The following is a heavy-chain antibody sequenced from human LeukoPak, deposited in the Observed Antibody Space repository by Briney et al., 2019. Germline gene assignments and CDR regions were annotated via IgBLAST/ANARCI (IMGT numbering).Heavy chain of an antibody. D-gene: IGHD3-22*01. CDR3: AKAGPAYYDSSGYFDY. J-gene: IGHJ4*02. V-gene: IGHV3-23*01. CDR2: ISGSGGST. Sequence: GGSLRLSCAASGFTFSSYAMSWVRQAPGKGLEWVSGISGSGGSTFSADSVKGRFTISRDNSKNTLYLQMNSLRAEDTAVYYCAKAGPAYYDSSGYFDYWGQGTLVTVSS. CDR1: GFTFSSYA.